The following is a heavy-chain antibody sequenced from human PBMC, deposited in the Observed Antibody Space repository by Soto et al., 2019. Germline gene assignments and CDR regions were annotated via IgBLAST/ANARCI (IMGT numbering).Heavy chain of an antibody. CDR2: IYWDDDK. D-gene: IGHD2-15*01. J-gene: IGHJ1*01. CDR1: GFSLSSSGVG. V-gene: IGHV2-5*02. CDR3: AHFTHFSGGAGYFQY. Sequence: QITLKESGPTLVKPTQTLTLTCTFSGFSLSSSGVGVGWIRQPPGKALEWLALIYWDDDKRYSPSLKSRLTITKDTSKNQVVLTMTNMDPVDTATYHCAHFTHFSGGAGYFQYWGQGTLVTVSS.